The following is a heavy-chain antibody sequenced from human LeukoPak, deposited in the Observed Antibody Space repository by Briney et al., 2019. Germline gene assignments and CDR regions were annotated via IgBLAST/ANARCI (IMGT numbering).Heavy chain of an antibody. CDR1: EFTFSSYW. Sequence: GGSLRLSCAASEFTFSSYWMHWVRQTPGKGLVWVSRVNSDGSSASYADSVKGRFTISRDNAKNSLYLQMNSLRAEDTAVYYCAGYSEDNWFDPWGQGTLVTVSS. V-gene: IGHV3-74*01. J-gene: IGHJ5*02. CDR3: AGYSEDNWFDP. CDR2: VNSDGSSA. D-gene: IGHD1-26*01.